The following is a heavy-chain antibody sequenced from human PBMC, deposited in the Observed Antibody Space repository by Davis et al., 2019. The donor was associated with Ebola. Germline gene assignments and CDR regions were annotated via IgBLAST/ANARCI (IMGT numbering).Heavy chain of an antibody. CDR1: GYTFTSYY. CDR2: IIPIFGTA. Sequence: SVKVSCKASGYTFTSYYMHWVRQAPGQGLEWMGGIIPIFGTANYAQKFQGRVTITADESTSTAYMELSSLRSEDTAVYYCARGPCCTNGVCSPCYYYYGMDVWGQGTTVTVSS. D-gene: IGHD2-8*01. V-gene: IGHV1-69*13. CDR3: ARGPCCTNGVCSPCYYYYGMDV. J-gene: IGHJ6*02.